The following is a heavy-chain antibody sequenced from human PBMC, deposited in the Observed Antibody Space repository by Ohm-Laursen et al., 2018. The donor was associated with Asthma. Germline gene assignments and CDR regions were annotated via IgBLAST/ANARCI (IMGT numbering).Heavy chain of an antibody. D-gene: IGHD1-26*01. CDR2: ISSSSSTI. CDR1: GFTFSSYS. J-gene: IGHJ6*02. V-gene: IGHV3-48*01. CDR3: ARDLATTGYYYYYYGMDV. Sequence: SLRLSCTASGFTFSSYSMNWVRQAPGKGLEWVSYISSSSSTIYYADSVKGRFTISRDNAKNSLYLQMNSLRAEDTAVYYCARDLATTGYYYYYYGMDVWGQGTTVTVSS.